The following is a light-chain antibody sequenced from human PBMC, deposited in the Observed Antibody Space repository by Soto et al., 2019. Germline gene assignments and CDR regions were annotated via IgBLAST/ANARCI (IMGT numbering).Light chain of an antibody. CDR2: SNN. V-gene: IGLV1-44*01. CDR1: SSNIGTNT. CDR3: AAWDDSLIGVI. Sequence: QSVLTQPPSASGTPGQRVTISCSGTSSNIGTNTVNWYQQLPGTAPRLLIYSNNQRPSGVPDRFSGSKSGTSASLAISGLQSEDEADYYCAAWDDSLIGVIFAGGTQLTVL. J-gene: IGLJ2*01.